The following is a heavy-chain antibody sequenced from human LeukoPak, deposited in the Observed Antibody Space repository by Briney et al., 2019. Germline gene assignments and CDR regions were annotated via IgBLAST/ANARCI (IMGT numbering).Heavy chain of an antibody. CDR2: INHSGST. D-gene: IGHD3-22*01. CDR3: ARGGYYDSSGYAEYYFDY. J-gene: IGHJ4*02. Sequence: SETLSLTCAVYGGSFSGHYWSWIRQPPGKGLEWIGEINHSGSTNYNPSLKSRVTISVDTSKNQFSLKLSSVTAADTAVYYCARGGYYDSSGYAEYYFDYWGQGTLVTVSS. CDR1: GGSFSGHY. V-gene: IGHV4-34*01.